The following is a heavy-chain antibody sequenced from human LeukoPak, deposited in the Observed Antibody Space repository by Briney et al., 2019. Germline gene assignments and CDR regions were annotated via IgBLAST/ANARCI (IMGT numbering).Heavy chain of an antibody. J-gene: IGHJ4*02. V-gene: IGHV3-23*01. CDR1: GFTFSSYA. CDR2: ISGSGGST. Sequence: PGGSLRLSCAASGFTFSSYAMSWVRQAPGKGLEWVSAISGSGGSTYYAGSVKGRFTISRDNSKNTLYLQMNSLRGEDTAVYYCAIFGGNSGRREDYWGQGTLVTVSS. D-gene: IGHD4-23*01. CDR3: AIFGGNSGRREDY.